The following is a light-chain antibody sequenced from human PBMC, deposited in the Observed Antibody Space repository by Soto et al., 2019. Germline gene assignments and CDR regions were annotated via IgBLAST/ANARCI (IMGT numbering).Light chain of an antibody. CDR1: QSVYSN. J-gene: IGKJ4*01. CDR3: QQYNKWPLT. V-gene: IGKV3-15*01. Sequence: EIVMTQSPATLSVSPGERATLSCRASQSVYSNLAWYQQKPGQAPRLLIYAASTRATGIPARFSGSGSGTEFTLTISSQQSEDFAVYYCQQYNKWPLTFGGGTKVEIK. CDR2: AAS.